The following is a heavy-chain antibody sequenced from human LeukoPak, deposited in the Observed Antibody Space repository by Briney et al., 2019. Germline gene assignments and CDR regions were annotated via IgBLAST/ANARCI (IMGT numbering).Heavy chain of an antibody. CDR3: ARVSGSYARLQLWLSRGDMLDAFDI. CDR2: ISAYNGNT. J-gene: IGHJ3*02. Sequence: GASVKVSCKAAGYTFTSYGISWVRQAPGQGLEWRGWISAYNGNTNYAQKLQGRVTMTTDTSTSTAYMELRSLRSDDTAVYSCARVSGSYARLQLWLSRGDMLDAFDIWGQGTMVTVSS. D-gene: IGHD5-18*01. V-gene: IGHV1-18*01. CDR1: GYTFTSYG.